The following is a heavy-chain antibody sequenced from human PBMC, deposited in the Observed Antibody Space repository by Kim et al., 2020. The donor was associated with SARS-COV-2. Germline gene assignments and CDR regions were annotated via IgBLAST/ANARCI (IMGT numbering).Heavy chain of an antibody. J-gene: IGHJ4*02. Sequence: SETLSLTCTVSGGSITTYSYYWGWIRQPPGKGLEWIGSIYYTGSTYYNPSLKSRVTISVDTSKNQFSLKLSSVTAADTAVYYCARHDGSPLVKIVGATFAYWGQGTLVTVSS. V-gene: IGHV4-39*01. CDR3: ARHDGSPLVKIVGATFAY. CDR2: IYYTGST. CDR1: GGSITTYSYY. D-gene: IGHD1-26*01.